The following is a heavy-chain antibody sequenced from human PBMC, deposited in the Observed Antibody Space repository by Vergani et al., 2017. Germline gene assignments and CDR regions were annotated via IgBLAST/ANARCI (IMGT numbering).Heavy chain of an antibody. V-gene: IGHV1-2*02. CDR2: INPNSGGT. CDR1: GYTFTGYY. D-gene: IGHD3-22*01. CDR3: ARYAYYYVSSGYYDC. Sequence: QVQLVQSGAEVKKPGASVKVSCKASGYTFTGYYMHWVRQAPGQGLEWMGWINPNSGGTNYAQKFQGRVTMTMDSSISTAYMELSRLRSDDPAVYYCARYAYYYVSSGYYDCWGQGGLVTV. J-gene: IGHJ4*02.